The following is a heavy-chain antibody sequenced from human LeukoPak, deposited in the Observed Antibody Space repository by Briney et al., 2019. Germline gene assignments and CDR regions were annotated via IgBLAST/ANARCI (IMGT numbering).Heavy chain of an antibody. Sequence: GASVKVSCKASGYTFTSYGISWVRQAPGQGLEWMGWISAYNGNTNYAQKLQGRVAMTTDTSTSTAYMELRSLRSDDTAVCYCARVVSRDYDFWSGYYYYYYYGMDVWGQGTTVTVSS. V-gene: IGHV1-18*01. CDR2: ISAYNGNT. CDR3: ARVVSRDYDFWSGYYYYYYYGMDV. J-gene: IGHJ6*02. CDR1: GYTFTSYG. D-gene: IGHD3-3*01.